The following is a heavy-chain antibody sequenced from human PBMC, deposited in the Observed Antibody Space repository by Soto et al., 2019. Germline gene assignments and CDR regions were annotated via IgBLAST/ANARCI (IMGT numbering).Heavy chain of an antibody. CDR3: TADLTTRGVGEFDY. CDR1: GFTFNSAW. D-gene: IGHD3-9*01. CDR2: VKSKTDGGTT. J-gene: IGHJ4*02. V-gene: IGHV3-15*07. Sequence: EVQLVESGGGLVKPGGSLRLSCAASGFTFNSAWMNWVRKAPGKGLEWVGRVKSKTDGGTTDFATSVKGRFSISRDDSHNPVYLHLDSLETEDTGVYFCTADLTTRGVGEFDYWGQGTLVTVSA.